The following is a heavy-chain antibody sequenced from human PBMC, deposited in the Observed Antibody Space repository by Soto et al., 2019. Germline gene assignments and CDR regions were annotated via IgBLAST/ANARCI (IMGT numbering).Heavy chain of an antibody. CDR1: GFTFTSSA. Sequence: ASVKVSCKASGFTFTSSAVQWVRQARGQRLEWIGWIVVGSGNTNYAQKFQERVTITRDMSTSTAYMELSSLRSEDTAVYYCAADQQDKQQPTHMDVWGQGTTVTVSS. CDR3: AADQQDKQQPTHMDV. CDR2: IVVGSGNT. V-gene: IGHV1-58*01. J-gene: IGHJ6*02. D-gene: IGHD6-13*01.